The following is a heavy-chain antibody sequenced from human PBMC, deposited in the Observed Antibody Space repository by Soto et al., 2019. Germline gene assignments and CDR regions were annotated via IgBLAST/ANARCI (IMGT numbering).Heavy chain of an antibody. V-gene: IGHV3-30-3*01. D-gene: IGHD6-13*01. CDR2: ISYDGSNK. CDR1: GFTFSSHA. Sequence: QVQLVESGGGVVQPGRSLRLSCAASGFTFSSHAMHWVRQAPGKGLEWVAVISYDGSNKYYADSVKGRFTISRDNSKNTLYLQMSILRAEDTAVYYCARDLRGYSSSWSGLDYWGQGTLVTVSS. CDR3: ARDLRGYSSSWSGLDY. J-gene: IGHJ4*02.